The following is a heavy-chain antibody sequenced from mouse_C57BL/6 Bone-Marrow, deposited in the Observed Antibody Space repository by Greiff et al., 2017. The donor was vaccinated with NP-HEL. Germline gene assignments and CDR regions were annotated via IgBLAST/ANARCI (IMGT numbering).Heavy chain of an antibody. CDR1: GYTFTSYW. CDR2: IYPGNSDT. J-gene: IGHJ1*03. V-gene: IGHV1-5*01. CDR3: TGYYGSSLYWYFDV. Sequence: VQLQQSGTVLARPGASVKMSCKTSGYTFTSYWMHWVKQRPGQGLEWIGAIYPGNSDTSYNQKFKGKAKLTAVTSASTAYMELSSLTNEDSAVYYCTGYYGSSLYWYFDVWGTGTTVTVSS. D-gene: IGHD1-1*01.